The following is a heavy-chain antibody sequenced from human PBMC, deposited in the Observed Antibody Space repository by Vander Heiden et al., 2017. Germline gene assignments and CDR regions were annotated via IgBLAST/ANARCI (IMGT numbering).Heavy chain of an antibody. CDR2: ISHSGGTI. Sequence: QVQLVESGGGWVKPGGSLRLSCAASGFTFSDYYMSWIRQAPGKGPEWVSYISHSGGTIYYADSVKGRFTISRDNAENSLYLQMNSLRAEDTAVYYCARVNTYYYESSGYYFDYWGQGTLVTVSS. V-gene: IGHV3-11*01. J-gene: IGHJ4*02. CDR1: GFTFSDYY. CDR3: ARVNTYYYESSGYYFDY. D-gene: IGHD3-22*01.